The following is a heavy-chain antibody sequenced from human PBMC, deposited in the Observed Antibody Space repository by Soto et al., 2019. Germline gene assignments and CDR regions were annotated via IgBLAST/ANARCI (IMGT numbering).Heavy chain of an antibody. D-gene: IGHD1-26*01. CDR2: ISYDGSNK. CDR3: AKDLGAALDY. Sequence: QVQLVESGGGVVQPGRSLRLSCAASGFTFSSYGMHWVRQAPGKGLEWVAVISYDGSNKYYADSVKGRFTISRDNSKNMLYLQMNSLRAEDTAVYYCAKDLGAALDYWGQGTLVTVSS. V-gene: IGHV3-30*18. J-gene: IGHJ4*02. CDR1: GFTFSSYG.